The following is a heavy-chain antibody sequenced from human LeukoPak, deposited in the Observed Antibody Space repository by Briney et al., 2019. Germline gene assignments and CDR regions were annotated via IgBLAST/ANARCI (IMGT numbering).Heavy chain of an antibody. D-gene: IGHD3-10*01. J-gene: IGHJ6*04. V-gene: IGHV1-18*04. CDR1: GYTFTSYG. CDR2: XXXXXGNT. Sequence: ASVKVSCKASGYTFTSYGISWVRQAPGQGLEWXXXXXXXXGNTNYAQKLQGRVTMTTDTSTSTAYMELRSLRSDDTAVYYCARDDDYGSGSYYHYYYGMDVWGKGTTVTVSS. CDR3: ARDDDYGSGSYYHYYYGMDV.